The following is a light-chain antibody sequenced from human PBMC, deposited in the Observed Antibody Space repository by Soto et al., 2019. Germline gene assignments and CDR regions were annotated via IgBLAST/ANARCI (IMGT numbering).Light chain of an antibody. V-gene: IGKV3-20*01. CDR3: QQYGSSPQT. Sequence: VLTQSPSTVSLSPGERATLSCRASLNVNSYLAWYQQKPGQAPRLLIYDASSRATGIPDRFSGSGSGTDFSLTISRLEPEDFAVYYCQQYGSSPQTFGQGTKVDIK. CDR1: LNVNSY. CDR2: DAS. J-gene: IGKJ1*01.